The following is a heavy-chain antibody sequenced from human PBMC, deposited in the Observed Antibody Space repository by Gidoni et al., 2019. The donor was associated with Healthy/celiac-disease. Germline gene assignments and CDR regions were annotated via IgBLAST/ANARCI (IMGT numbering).Heavy chain of an antibody. CDR1: GFTFSSYS. CDR2: ISSSSSYI. V-gene: IGHV3-21*01. D-gene: IGHD3-9*01. CDR3: ARDSRYDILTGYYPPLDYGMDV. Sequence: EVQLVESGGGLVKPGGSLRLSCAASGFTFSSYSMNWVRQAPGKGLEWVSSISSSSSYIYYADSVKGRFTISRDNAKNSLYLQMNSLRAEDTAVYYCARDSRYDILTGYYPPLDYGMDVWGQGTTVTVSS. J-gene: IGHJ6*02.